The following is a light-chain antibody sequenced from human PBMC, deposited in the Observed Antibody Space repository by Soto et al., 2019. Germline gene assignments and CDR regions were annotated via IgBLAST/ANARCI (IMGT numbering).Light chain of an antibody. V-gene: IGKV3D-20*02. CDR2: GAS. Sequence: DIVLTQSPGTLSLSPGERATLSCRASQSVSSSYLAWYQQKSGQAPRLLIYGASSRATGIPARFSGSGSGTDFTLTISSLEPEDFAVYYCQQRSNWPPITFGQGTRLEIK. CDR3: QQRSNWPPIT. CDR1: QSVSSSY. J-gene: IGKJ5*01.